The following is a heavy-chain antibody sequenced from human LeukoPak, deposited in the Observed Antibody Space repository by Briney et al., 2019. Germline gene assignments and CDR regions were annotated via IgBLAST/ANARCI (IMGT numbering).Heavy chain of an antibody. D-gene: IGHD3-10*01. Sequence: GGSLRLSCAASGFTFSSYSMNWVRQAPGKGLEWVSLIYIGGNTFYADSVKGRFTISRDNSKNTLYLQMNSLRAEDTAVYYCAREDGSGSYPGYYYGMDVWGQGTTVTVSS. CDR2: IYIGGNT. CDR1: GFTFSSYS. CDR3: AREDGSGSYPGYYYGMDV. V-gene: IGHV3-53*01. J-gene: IGHJ6*02.